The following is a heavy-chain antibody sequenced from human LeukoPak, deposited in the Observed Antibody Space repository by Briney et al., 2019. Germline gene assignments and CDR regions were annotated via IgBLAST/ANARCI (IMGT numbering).Heavy chain of an antibody. D-gene: IGHD6-13*01. J-gene: IGHJ4*02. CDR3: TTDSVPRVFV. V-gene: IGHV3-66*01. Sequence: GGSLRLSCAASGFTVSSNYMSWVRQAPGKGLEWVSVIYSGGSTYYADSVKGRFTISRDNSKNTLYLQMNSLKTEDTAVYYCTTDSVPRVFVWGQGTLVTVSS. CDR2: IYSGGST. CDR1: GFTVSSNY.